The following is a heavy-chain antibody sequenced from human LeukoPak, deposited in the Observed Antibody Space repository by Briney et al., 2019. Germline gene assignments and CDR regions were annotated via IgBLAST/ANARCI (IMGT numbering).Heavy chain of an antibody. D-gene: IGHD1-26*01. V-gene: IGHV3-11*04. CDR3: ASMGAGDYFDY. J-gene: IGHJ4*02. CDR1: VFTFSDYY. Sequence: GGSLRLSGAASVFTFSDYYMSWIRQAPGKGLEWVSYISSSGSTIYYADSVKGRFTISRDNAKNSLYLQMNSLRAEDTAVYYCASMGAGDYFDYWGQGTLVTVSS. CDR2: ISSSGSTI.